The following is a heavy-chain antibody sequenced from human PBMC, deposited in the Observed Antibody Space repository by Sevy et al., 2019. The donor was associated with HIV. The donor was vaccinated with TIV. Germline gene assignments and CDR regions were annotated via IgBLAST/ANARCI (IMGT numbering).Heavy chain of an antibody. Sequence: GGSLKISCAASRFTFNNFAIHWVRQAPGKGLEWVAVISYDGNNKYYADSVKGRFTISRDNSKNTLYLQMNSLRGEDTAVYYCARGRVTSHYFDYWGQGTLVTVSS. J-gene: IGHJ4*02. CDR1: RFTFNNFA. CDR3: ARGRVTSHYFDY. CDR2: ISYDGNNK. D-gene: IGHD2-21*02. V-gene: IGHV3-30*04.